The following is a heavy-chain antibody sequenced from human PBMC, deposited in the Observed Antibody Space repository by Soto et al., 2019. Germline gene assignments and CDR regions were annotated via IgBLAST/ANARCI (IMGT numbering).Heavy chain of an antibody. CDR2: IYYSGSH. Sequence: QLQLQESGPGLVKPSETLSLTCTVSGGSISSSSYYWGWIRQPPGKGLEWIGSIYYSGSHYDNPSLKSRVTKSVDTSRNQLSLKLSYVTAADTAVYYCARHDLCVYCGYRIDYWGQGTLVTVSS. CDR1: GGSISSSSYY. J-gene: IGHJ4*02. CDR3: ARHDLCVYCGYRIDY. D-gene: IGHD5-12*01. V-gene: IGHV4-39*01.